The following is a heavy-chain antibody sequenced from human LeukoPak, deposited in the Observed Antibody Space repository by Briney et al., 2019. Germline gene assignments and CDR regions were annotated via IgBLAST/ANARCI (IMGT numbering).Heavy chain of an antibody. CDR2: IYYSGST. CDR3: ARTNNYYDSSGYYDY. J-gene: IGHJ4*02. V-gene: IGHV4-59*01. CDR1: GFTFSSYA. Sequence: GSLRLSCAASGFTFSSYAMSWIRQPPGKGLEWIGYIYYSGSTNYNPSLKSRVTISVDTSKNQFSLKLSSVTAADTAVYYCARTNNYYDSSGYYDYWGQGTLVTVSS. D-gene: IGHD3-22*01.